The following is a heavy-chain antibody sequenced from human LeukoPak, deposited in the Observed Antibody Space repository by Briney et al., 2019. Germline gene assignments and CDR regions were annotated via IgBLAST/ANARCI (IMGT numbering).Heavy chain of an antibody. CDR2: IDTAGHT. J-gene: IGHJ5*02. CDR1: GFTFSNYD. Sequence: GGSLRLSCAASGFTFSNYDMHWVRHATGKGLEWVSAIDTAGHTYYIDSVKGRFTISRENAKNSLYPQMNSLRAGDTAVYYCIRGGDGFDPWGQGTLVTVSS. CDR3: IRGGDGFDP. D-gene: IGHD3-10*01. V-gene: IGHV3-13*01.